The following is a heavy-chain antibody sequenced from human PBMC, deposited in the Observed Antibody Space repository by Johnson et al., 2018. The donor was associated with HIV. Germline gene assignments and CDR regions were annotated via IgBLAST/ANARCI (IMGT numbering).Heavy chain of an antibody. CDR1: GFTFSSYW. CDR2: IKQDGSEK. Sequence: VQLVESGGGLVQPGGSLRLSCAASGFTFSSYWMSWVRQAPGKGLEWVANIKQDGSEKYYVDSVKGRFTISRDNAKNTLYLQMNSLRAEDTALYYCARGDSSGRDDAFDIWGQGTMVTVSS. CDR3: ARGDSSGRDDAFDI. D-gene: IGHD3-22*01. J-gene: IGHJ3*02. V-gene: IGHV3-7*03.